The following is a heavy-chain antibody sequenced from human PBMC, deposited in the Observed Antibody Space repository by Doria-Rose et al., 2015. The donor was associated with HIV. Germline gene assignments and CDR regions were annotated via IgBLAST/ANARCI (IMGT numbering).Heavy chain of an antibody. J-gene: IGHJ3*02. CDR2: INPNSGGT. V-gene: IGHV1-2*02. CDR3: ARSDFHHAFDI. Sequence: QWVRQAPGQGLEWMGWINPNSGGTNYARKFQGRVTMTRDTSTSTAYMELSSLRSDDTAVYHCARSDFHHAFDIWGQGTVVTVSS.